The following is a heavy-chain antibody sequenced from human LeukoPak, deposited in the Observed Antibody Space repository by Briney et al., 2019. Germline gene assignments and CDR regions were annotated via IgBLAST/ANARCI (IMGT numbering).Heavy chain of an antibody. CDR3: ARGRGTYDY. D-gene: IGHD3-16*01. CDR2: INHSGST. Sequence: SETLSLTCAVYGGSFSGYYWSWIRQPPGKGLEWIGEINHSGSTNYNPSLKSRVTISVDTSKNQFSLKLSSVTAADTAVYYCARGRGTYDYWGQGTLVTVSS. J-gene: IGHJ4*02. CDR1: GGSFSGYY. V-gene: IGHV4-34*01.